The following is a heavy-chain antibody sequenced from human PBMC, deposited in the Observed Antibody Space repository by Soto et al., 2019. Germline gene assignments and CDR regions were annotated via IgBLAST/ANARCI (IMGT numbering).Heavy chain of an antibody. J-gene: IGHJ5*02. CDR2: ISGSGGSA. CDR1: GFTFSSYA. D-gene: IGHD5-18*01. V-gene: IGHV3-23*01. Sequence: GGSLRLSCAASGFTFSSYAMSWVRQAPGKGLEWVSAISGSGGSAYYADSVKGRFTISRDNSKNTLYLQMNSLRAEDTAVYYCAKDRDTAMIGLNWFDPWGQGTLVTVSS. CDR3: AKDRDTAMIGLNWFDP.